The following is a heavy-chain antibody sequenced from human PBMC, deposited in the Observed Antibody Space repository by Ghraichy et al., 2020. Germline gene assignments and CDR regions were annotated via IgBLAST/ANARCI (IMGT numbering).Heavy chain of an antibody. J-gene: IGHJ4*02. CDR2: IGNYGEDI. Sequence: GGSLRLSCAASGSTFSNYALAWIRQAPGQGLEWVSSIGNYGEDISYADSVKGRFTISRDNYKNTLYLQMNSLRAEDTAVYFCANKLKGFYPFDSWGQGTLVTVSS. CDR1: GSTFSNYA. D-gene: IGHD2/OR15-2a*01. CDR3: ANKLKGFYPFDS. V-gene: IGHV3-23*01.